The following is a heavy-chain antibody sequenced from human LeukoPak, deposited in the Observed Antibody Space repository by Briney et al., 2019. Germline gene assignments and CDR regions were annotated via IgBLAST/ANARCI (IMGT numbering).Heavy chain of an antibody. V-gene: IGHV4-39*01. D-gene: IGHD3-22*01. CDR2: MYYSGGT. J-gene: IGHJ4*02. CDR1: GGSISSSSHY. CDR3: ARAYDSSSSFDY. Sequence: PSETLSLTCTVSGGSISSSSHYWGWIRQPPGKGLEWIGSMYYSGGTYYNPSLKSRVTISIDTSRNQFSLKLNSVTAADTAVYYCARAYDSSSSFDYWGQGTLVTVSS.